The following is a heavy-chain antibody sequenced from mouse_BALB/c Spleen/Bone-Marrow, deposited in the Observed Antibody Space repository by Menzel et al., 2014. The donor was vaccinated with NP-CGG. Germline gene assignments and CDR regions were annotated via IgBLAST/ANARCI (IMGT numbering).Heavy chain of an antibody. CDR1: GFTFSSYV. CDR2: INSNGGST. J-gene: IGHJ2*01. CDR3: ARDYYGSSDY. V-gene: IGHV5-6-3*01. Sequence: EVQLVESGGGLVQPGGSLKLSCAASGFTFSSYVMSWVRQTPDKRLELVATINSNGGSTYYPDSVKGRFTISRDNAKNTLLLQMSSLKSEDAAMYYRARDYYGSSDYWGQGTTLTVSS. D-gene: IGHD1-1*01.